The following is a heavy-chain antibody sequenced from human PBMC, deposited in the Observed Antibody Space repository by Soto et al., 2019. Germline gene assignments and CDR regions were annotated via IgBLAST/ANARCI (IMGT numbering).Heavy chain of an antibody. D-gene: IGHD6-19*01. Sequence: PSETLSLTCAVYGGSFSGYYWSWIRQPPGKGLEWIGEINHSGSTNYNPSLKSRVTISEDTSKNQFSLKLNAVTAADTAVYYCARGSQWLDYWGQGTLVTVSS. CDR1: GGSFSGYY. CDR2: INHSGST. J-gene: IGHJ4*02. CDR3: ARGSQWLDY. V-gene: IGHV4-34*01.